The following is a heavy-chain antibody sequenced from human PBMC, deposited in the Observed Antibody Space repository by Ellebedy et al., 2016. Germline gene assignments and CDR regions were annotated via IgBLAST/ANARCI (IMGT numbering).Heavy chain of an antibody. CDR2: TYYRSEWYN. J-gene: IGHJ4*02. CDR3: ARSATVIAAALEEAFDY. D-gene: IGHD6-13*01. Sequence: SQTLSLTXXISGDSVSSNSAAWNWIRQSPSRGLEWLGRTYYRSEWYNDYAVSVKSRITINPDTSKNQFSLQLNSVTPEDTAVYYCARSATVIAAALEEAFDYWGQGTLVTVSS. V-gene: IGHV6-1*01. CDR1: GDSVSSNSAA.